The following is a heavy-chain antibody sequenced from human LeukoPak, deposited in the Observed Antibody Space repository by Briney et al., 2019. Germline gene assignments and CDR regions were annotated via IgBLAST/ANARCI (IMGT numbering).Heavy chain of an antibody. J-gene: IGHJ4*02. V-gene: IGHV3-73*01. CDR1: GFTFSGSA. CDR3: AGNYDSWTGLNY. D-gene: IGHD3-3*01. Sequence: GGSLRLSCAASGFTFSGSAMHWVRQASGKGLEWVGHIGNKVSNYATEYAASLRGRFTISRDDSKNTAYLQVNSLKTEDTAVYYCAGNYDSWTGLNYWGQGTLVTVSS. CDR2: IGNKVSNYAT.